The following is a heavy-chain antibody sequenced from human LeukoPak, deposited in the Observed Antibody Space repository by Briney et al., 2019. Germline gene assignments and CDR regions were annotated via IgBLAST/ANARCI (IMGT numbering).Heavy chain of an antibody. CDR3: ARDLSSSGFGGALDI. V-gene: IGHV3-74*01. D-gene: IGHD6-19*01. CDR1: GFTFSTYW. J-gene: IGHJ3*02. Sequence: GGSLRLSCAASGFTFSTYWMHWVRQAPGKGLVWVSRIKDDGSTIYADSVKGRFTISRDNAKNTLYLQMNSLRAEDTAVYYCARDLSSSGFGGALDIWGQGTMVTVSS. CDR2: IKDDGST.